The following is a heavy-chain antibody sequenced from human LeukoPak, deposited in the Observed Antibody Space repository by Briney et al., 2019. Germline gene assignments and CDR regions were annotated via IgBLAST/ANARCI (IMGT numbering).Heavy chain of an antibody. V-gene: IGHV1-2*02. Sequence: ASVKVSCKASGYTFTGYYMHWVRQAPGQGLEWMGWINPNSGGTNYAQKFQGRVTMTRDTSISTAYMELSSLRSEDTAVYYCARDVLRFLEWSQGYYYGMDVWGQGTTVTVSS. D-gene: IGHD3-3*01. J-gene: IGHJ6*02. CDR3: ARDVLRFLEWSQGYYYGMDV. CDR1: GYTFTGYY. CDR2: INPNSGGT.